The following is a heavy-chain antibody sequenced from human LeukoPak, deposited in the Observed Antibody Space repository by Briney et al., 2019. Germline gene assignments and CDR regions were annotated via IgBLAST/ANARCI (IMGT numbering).Heavy chain of an antibody. CDR1: GYTFTGYY. CDR2: INPNSGGT. J-gene: IGHJ5*02. D-gene: IGHD3-16*01. Sequence: ASVKVSCKASGYTFTGYYVHWVRQAPGQGVEWMGWINPNSGGTNFAQKFQGRVTMTRDTSISTAYMELSRLRSDDTAVYYCARDSSAEFYDYLRLRSFWFDPWGQGTLVTVSS. V-gene: IGHV1-2*02. CDR3: ARDSSAEFYDYLRLRSFWFDP.